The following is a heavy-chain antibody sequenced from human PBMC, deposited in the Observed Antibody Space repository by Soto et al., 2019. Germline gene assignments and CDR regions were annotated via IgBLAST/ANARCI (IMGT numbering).Heavy chain of an antibody. CDR1: GYTFTTYV. CDR3: ARVGHYYYGMDV. V-gene: IGHV1-3*01. Sequence: ASVKVSCKASGYTFTTYVMHWVRQAPGQRLEWMGWFNAGNYNTKYSEKFQGRVTITRDTSASTVYMELSSLISEDTAVYYCARVGHYYYGMDVWGQGTTVTVSS. D-gene: IGHD3-3*01. CDR2: FNAGNYNT. J-gene: IGHJ6*02.